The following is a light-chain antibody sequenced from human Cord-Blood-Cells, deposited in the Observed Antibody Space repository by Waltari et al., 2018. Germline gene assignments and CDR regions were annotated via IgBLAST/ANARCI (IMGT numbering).Light chain of an antibody. J-gene: IGLJ3*02. V-gene: IGLV2-14*01. Sequence: QSALTQPASVSGSPGQSITISCTGTSSDVGGYNYVSWYQQHPGKAPKFMIYDVSKRPSGVPTRFCASKSGIPASLTLSGLQAEDEADYYRSLYTSSSTCVFGGATNLTVL. CDR1: SSDVGGYNY. CDR3: SLYTSSSTCV. CDR2: DVS.